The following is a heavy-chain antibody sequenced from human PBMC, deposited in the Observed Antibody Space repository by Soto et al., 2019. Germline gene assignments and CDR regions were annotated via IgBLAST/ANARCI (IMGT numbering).Heavy chain of an antibody. CDR3: ARSMYSSSSGCFDP. J-gene: IGHJ5*02. CDR2: IIPIFGTA. CDR1: GGTFSSYA. V-gene: IGHV1-69*13. Sequence: SVKVSCKASGGTFSSYAISWVRQAPGQGLEWMGGIIPIFGTANYAQKFQGRVTITADESTSTAYMELRSLRSDDTAVYYCARSMYSSSSGCFDPWGQGTLVTVSS. D-gene: IGHD6-6*01.